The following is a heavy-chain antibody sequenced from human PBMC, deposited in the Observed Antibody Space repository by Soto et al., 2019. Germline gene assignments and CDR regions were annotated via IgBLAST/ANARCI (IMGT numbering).Heavy chain of an antibody. V-gene: IGHV3-23*01. CDR3: ARDRGGALDS. CDR2: LSGSGSLS. Sequence: GGSLRLSCVVSVFTFNTFAMTWVRQAPGKGLEWVSALSGSGSLSYYADSVKGRFTISRDNSKNTLYLQMNNLRVDETAVYFCARDRGGALDSWGQGTLVTVXS. D-gene: IGHD2-15*01. J-gene: IGHJ4*02. CDR1: VFTFNTFA.